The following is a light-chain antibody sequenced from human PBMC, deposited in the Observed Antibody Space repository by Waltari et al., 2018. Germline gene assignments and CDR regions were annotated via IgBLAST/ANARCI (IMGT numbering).Light chain of an antibody. J-gene: IGLJ1*01. CDR1: SSDIGGCGY. CDR3: ASQAGNNNNL. Sequence: QSALTQPASASGSPGQSVTISCTGTSSDIGGCGYVSWYQIHPGQAPKLMIYEVSNRPSGVPDRFSGSKSGNTASLTVSGLQAEDEAEYFCASQAGNNNNLFGSGTKVTVL. V-gene: IGLV2-8*01. CDR2: EVS.